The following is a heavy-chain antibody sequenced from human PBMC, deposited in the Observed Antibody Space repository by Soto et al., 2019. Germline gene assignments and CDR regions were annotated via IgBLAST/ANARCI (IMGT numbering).Heavy chain of an antibody. J-gene: IGHJ6*03. CDR1: GFTVSSNY. CDR2: IYSGGST. D-gene: IGHD3-9*01. V-gene: IGHV3-53*04. Sequence: GGSLRLSCAASGFTVSSNYMSWVRQAPGKGLEWVSVIYSGGSTYYADSVKGRFTISRHNYKNKLFFQMNSLRAEDTAVYYCARGIRYFDEYYYMDVWGKGTTVTVSS. CDR3: ARGIRYFDEYYYMDV.